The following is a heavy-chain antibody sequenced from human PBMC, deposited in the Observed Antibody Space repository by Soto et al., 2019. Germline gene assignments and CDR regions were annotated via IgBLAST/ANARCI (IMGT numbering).Heavy chain of an antibody. J-gene: IGHJ6*02. CDR1: GFTFSRYG. D-gene: IGHD2-15*01. CDR2: LSYDGSNK. Sequence: QVQLVESGGGVVQPGRSLRLSCAASGFTFSRYGMQWVRQAPGKGLEWVAVLSYDGSNKYYADSVKGRFTISRDNSKNTLYLQMNSLRAEDTAVYYCAKDPGYCSGGSCYYYGMDVWGHGTTVTVSS. V-gene: IGHV3-30*18. CDR3: AKDPGYCSGGSCYYYGMDV.